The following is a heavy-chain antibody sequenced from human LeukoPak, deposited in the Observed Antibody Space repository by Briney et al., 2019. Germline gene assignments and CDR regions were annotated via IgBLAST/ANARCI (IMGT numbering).Heavy chain of an antibody. CDR3: ARVYWNYVCHFDY. J-gene: IGHJ4*02. D-gene: IGHD1-7*01. V-gene: IGHV5-51*01. CDR1: GYSFTSYW. CDR2: IYPGDSDT. Sequence: GESLKISCKGSGYSFTSYWIGWVRQMPGKGLEWMGIIYPGDSDTRYNPSFQGQVTISVDKSISTAYLQWSSLKASDTAMFYCARVYWNYVCHFDYWGQGTLVTVSS.